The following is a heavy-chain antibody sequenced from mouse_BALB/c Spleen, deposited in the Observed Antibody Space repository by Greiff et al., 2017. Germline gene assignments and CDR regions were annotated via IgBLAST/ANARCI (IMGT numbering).Heavy chain of an antibody. J-gene: IGHJ4*01. CDR3: ARQRDLLRMEY. V-gene: IGHV1-37*01. Sequence: EVKLLESGPELVKPGASVKISCKASGYSFTGYSMNWVKQSHGKNLEWIGRINPYNGGTCYNQKFKGKATLTVDKSSSTAYMERLSLTSEDSAVYCCARQRDLLRMEYWGQGTSVTVSA. CDR1: GYSFTGYS. CDR2: INPYNGGT. D-gene: IGHD6-1*01.